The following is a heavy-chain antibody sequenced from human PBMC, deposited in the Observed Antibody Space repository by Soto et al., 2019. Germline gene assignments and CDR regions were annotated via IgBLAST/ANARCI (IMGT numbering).Heavy chain of an antibody. Sequence: QVQLVQSVAEVKKPGSSVKVSCKASGGTFSSYTISWVRQAPGQGLEWMGRIIPILGIANYAQKFQGRVTITADKSTSTAYMELSSLRSEDTAVYYCAREPSPITMVRGVINPLDYWGQGTLVTVSS. V-gene: IGHV1-69*08. CDR1: GGTFSSYT. J-gene: IGHJ4*02. CDR3: AREPSPITMVRGVINPLDY. D-gene: IGHD3-10*01. CDR2: IIPILGIA.